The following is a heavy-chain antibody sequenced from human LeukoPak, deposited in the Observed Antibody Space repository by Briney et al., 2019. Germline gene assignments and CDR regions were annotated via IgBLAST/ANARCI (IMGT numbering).Heavy chain of an antibody. CDR3: MLQGIAVAGSDY. V-gene: IGHV4-39*01. CDR2: IYYSGGT. D-gene: IGHD6-19*01. J-gene: IGHJ4*02. Sequence: PSETLSLTCTVSGGSISSSSYYWGWIRQPPGKGLEWIGSIYYSGGTYYNPSLKSRVTISVDTSKNQFSLKLSSVTAADTAVYYCMLQGIAVAGSDYWGQGTLVTVSS. CDR1: GGSISSSSYY.